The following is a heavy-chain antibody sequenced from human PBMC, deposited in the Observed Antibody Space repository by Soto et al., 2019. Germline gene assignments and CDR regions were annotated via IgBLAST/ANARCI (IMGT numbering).Heavy chain of an antibody. CDR1: GYTFTSYG. D-gene: IGHD3-22*01. CDR2: ISVYNGNT. V-gene: IGHV1-18*01. CDR3: ARDTYYYDSSGSVPFDY. J-gene: IGHJ4*02. Sequence: ASVKVSCKASGYTFTSYGISWVRQAPGQGLEWMGWISVYNGNTNYAQKLQGRVTMTTDTSTSTAYMELRSLRSDDTAVYYCARDTYYYDSSGSVPFDYWGQGTLVTVSA.